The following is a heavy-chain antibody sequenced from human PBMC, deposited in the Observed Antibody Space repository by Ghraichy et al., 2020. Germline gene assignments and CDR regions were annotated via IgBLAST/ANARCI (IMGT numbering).Heavy chain of an antibody. D-gene: IGHD3/OR15-3a*01. V-gene: IGHV2-5*01. J-gene: IGHJ4*02. CDR1: GFSFINGGVG. Sequence: SGPTLVKPTQTLTLTCTFSGFSFINGGVGVGWIRQPPGKALEWPALIFWNDDKRYNPFLKTRLSITKDTSKNQVVLTMTNMAPMDTATYYCAHRLDWRYHFDDWGQGTLVAVSS. CDR2: IFWNDDK. CDR3: AHRLDWRYHFDD.